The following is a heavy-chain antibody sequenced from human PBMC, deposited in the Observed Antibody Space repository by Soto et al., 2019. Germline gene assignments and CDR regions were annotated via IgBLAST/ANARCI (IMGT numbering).Heavy chain of an antibody. CDR3: AKERSWYTNYYYGMDV. D-gene: IGHD6-13*01. J-gene: IGHJ6*02. CDR1: RFTVLSYG. Sequence: PGGSHRLCGASCRFTVLSYGMHLVSQAPGKGLEWVAVISYDGSNKYYADSVKGRFTISRDNSKNTLYLQMNSLRAEDTAVYYCAKERSWYTNYYYGMDVWGQGTTVTVSS. CDR2: ISYDGSNK. V-gene: IGHV3-30*18.